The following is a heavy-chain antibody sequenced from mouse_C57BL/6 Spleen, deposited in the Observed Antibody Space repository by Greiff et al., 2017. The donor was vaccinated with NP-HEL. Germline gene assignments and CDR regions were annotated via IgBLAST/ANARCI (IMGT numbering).Heavy chain of an antibody. J-gene: IGHJ4*01. Sequence: VQLQQSGAELVKPGAPVKISCKASGYAFSSYWMNWVKQRPGKGLEWIGQIYPGDGDTNYNGKFKGKATLTADKSSSTAYMQLSSLTSEDSAVYFCARGGTAQATDYAMDYWGQGTSVTVSS. CDR2: IYPGDGDT. CDR3: ARGGTAQATDYAMDY. V-gene: IGHV1-80*01. CDR1: GYAFSSYW. D-gene: IGHD3-2*02.